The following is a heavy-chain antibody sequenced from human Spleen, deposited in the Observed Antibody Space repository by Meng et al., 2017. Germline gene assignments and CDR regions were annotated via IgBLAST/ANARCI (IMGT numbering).Heavy chain of an antibody. V-gene: IGHV1-2*06. Sequence: ASVKVSCKPSGYNFPDYYIHWVRRAPGQGLEWMGRINPKSGDTHYAQKFQARVTMTGDTSISTAYMELSGLRSDDTAMYYCARGSCSSTTCYPLDYWGQGTLVTVSS. CDR3: ARGSCSSTTCYPLDY. J-gene: IGHJ4*02. D-gene: IGHD2-2*01. CDR2: INPKSGDT. CDR1: GYNFPDYY.